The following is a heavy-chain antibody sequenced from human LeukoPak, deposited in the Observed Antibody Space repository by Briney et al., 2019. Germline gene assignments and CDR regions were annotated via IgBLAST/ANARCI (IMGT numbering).Heavy chain of an antibody. CDR1: GFTFSSYG. Sequence: GGSLRLSCAASGFTFSSYGMHWVRQAPGKGLEWVAVISYDRSNKYYADSVKGRFTISRDNSKNTLYLQMNSLRAEDTAVYYCAKVHPPPYGDLTWGYFDYWGQGTLVTVSS. CDR2: ISYDRSNK. V-gene: IGHV3-30*18. D-gene: IGHD4-17*01. J-gene: IGHJ4*02. CDR3: AKVHPPPYGDLTWGYFDY.